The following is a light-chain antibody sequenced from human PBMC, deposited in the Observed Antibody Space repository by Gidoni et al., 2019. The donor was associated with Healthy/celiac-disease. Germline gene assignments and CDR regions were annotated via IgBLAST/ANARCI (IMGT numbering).Light chain of an antibody. J-gene: IGLJ2*01. V-gene: IGLV1-40*01. CDR1: SPNIGAGYD. CDR2: GNN. CDR3: QSYDRSLSGVV. Sequence: HSVLTQPPSVSGAPAQRVTISCTGRSPNIGAGYDVHWYQQLPGTAPKLLIYGNNNRPSGVPDRFSGSKSGTSASLAITGLQAEDEADYYCQSYDRSLSGVVFGGGTKLTVL.